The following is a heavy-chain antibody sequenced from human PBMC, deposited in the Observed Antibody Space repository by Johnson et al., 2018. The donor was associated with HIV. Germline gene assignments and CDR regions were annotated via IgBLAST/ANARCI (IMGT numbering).Heavy chain of an antibody. V-gene: IGHV3-30*02. CDR3: TTTRILWFGELSNAFDI. CDR2: IRYDGSNK. J-gene: IGHJ3*02. CDR1: GFTFSSYG. D-gene: IGHD3-10*01. Sequence: QVQLVESGGGVVQPGGSLRLSCAASGFTFSSYGMHWVRQAPGKGLEWVAFIRYDGSNKYYADSVKGRFTISRDNSKNTLYLQMNSLKTEDTAVYHCTTTRILWFGELSNAFDIWGQGTMVTVSS.